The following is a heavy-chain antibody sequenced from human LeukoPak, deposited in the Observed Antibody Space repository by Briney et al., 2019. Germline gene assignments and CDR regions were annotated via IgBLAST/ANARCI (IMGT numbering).Heavy chain of an antibody. CDR2: ISDGGGST. CDR3: AKVPYSDYGSGRPPFMDV. CDR1: GFNVISNY. J-gene: IGHJ6*02. D-gene: IGHD3-10*01. Sequence: PGGSLRLSCAASGFNVISNYMSWVRQAPGKGLEWVSTISDGGGSTYYADSVKGRFTISRDNYKNTLYLQMDSLRAEDMAMYYCAKVPYSDYGSGRPPFMDVWGQGTTVAVSS. V-gene: IGHV3-23*01.